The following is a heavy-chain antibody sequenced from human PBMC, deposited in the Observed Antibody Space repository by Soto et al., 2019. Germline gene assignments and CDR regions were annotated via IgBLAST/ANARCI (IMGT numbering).Heavy chain of an antibody. Sequence: PGGSLRLSCAASGFTFCSYGMNWVRQAPGKGLEWVSYISSSSSTIYYADSVKGRFTISRDNAKNSLYLQMNSLRAEDTAVYYCARDNQAAAGRAHWFDPWGQGTLVTVSS. CDR3: ARDNQAAAGRAHWFDP. CDR2: ISSSSSTI. J-gene: IGHJ5*02. D-gene: IGHD6-13*01. CDR1: GFTFCSYG. V-gene: IGHV3-48*01.